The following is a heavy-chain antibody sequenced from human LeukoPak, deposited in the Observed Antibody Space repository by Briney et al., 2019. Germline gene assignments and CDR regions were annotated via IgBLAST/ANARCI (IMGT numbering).Heavy chain of an antibody. CDR1: GGSISSGSYY. CDR3: ARDRPRYCSGGSCYSEPYYYYYMDV. V-gene: IGHV4-61*02. CDR2: IYTSGST. D-gene: IGHD2-15*01. J-gene: IGHJ6*03. Sequence: SETLSLTCTVPGGSISSGSYYWSWIRQPAGKGLEWIGRIYTSGSTNYNPSLKSRVTISVDTSKNQFSLKLSSVTAADTAVYYCARDRPRYCSGGSCYSEPYYYYYMDVWGKGTTVTVSS.